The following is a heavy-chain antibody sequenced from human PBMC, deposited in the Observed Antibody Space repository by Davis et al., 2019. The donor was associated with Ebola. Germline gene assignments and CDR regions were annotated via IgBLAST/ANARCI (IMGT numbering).Heavy chain of an antibody. D-gene: IGHD3-3*01. CDR1: GVAFRSFW. CDR3: AKSGLSFGVVKYHYGMDV. J-gene: IGHJ6*04. Sequence: GESLKISCADSGVAFRSFWMHWVRQVPGKGLVWLSRINTDGSSIDYADSVKGRFTISRDNSKKTLYLQMNSLRAEDTAVYYCAKSGLSFGVVKYHYGMDVWGKGTTVTVSS. V-gene: IGHV3-74*01. CDR2: INTDGSSI.